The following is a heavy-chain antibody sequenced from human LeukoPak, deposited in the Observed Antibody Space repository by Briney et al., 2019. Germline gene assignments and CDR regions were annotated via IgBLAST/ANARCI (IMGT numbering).Heavy chain of an antibody. Sequence: PSETLSLTCTVSGGSISSYYWSWIRQPAGKGLEWIGRIYTSGSTNYNPSLKSRVTMSVDMSKNQFSLKLSSVTAADTAVYYCARDRGLGYSYGYVYFDYWGQGTLVTVSS. CDR1: GGSISSYY. CDR3: ARDRGLGYSYGYVYFDY. D-gene: IGHD5-18*01. J-gene: IGHJ4*02. CDR2: IYTSGST. V-gene: IGHV4-4*07.